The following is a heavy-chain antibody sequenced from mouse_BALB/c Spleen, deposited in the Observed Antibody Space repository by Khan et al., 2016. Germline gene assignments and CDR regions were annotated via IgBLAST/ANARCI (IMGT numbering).Heavy chain of an antibody. CDR2: ISYSGST. J-gene: IGHJ3*01. Sequence: VQLKESGPGLVKPSQSLSLTCTVTGYSITSDYAWNWIRQFPGNKLEWMGYISYSGSTSYNPSLKSRISITRDTSKNQFFLHLNSVTTEDTATYYCARSNDYDGTWFAYWGQGTLVTVSA. CDR3: ARSNDYDGTWFAY. V-gene: IGHV3-2*02. CDR1: GYSITSDYA. D-gene: IGHD2-4*01.